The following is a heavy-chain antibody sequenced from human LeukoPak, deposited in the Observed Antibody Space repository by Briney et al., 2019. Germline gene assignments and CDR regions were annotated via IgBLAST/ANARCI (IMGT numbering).Heavy chain of an antibody. Sequence: YPSETLSLTCTVSGGSINNYWWAWIRQPPGKGLQWIGYRHSSGATSYNLPLESRVTISIDTSRNQFSLKLNSVTAADTAVYYCARDSRGGGPDFDYWGQGTLVTVSS. V-gene: IGHV4-59*12. D-gene: IGHD3-16*01. CDR3: ARDSRGGGPDFDY. CDR1: GGSINNYW. CDR2: RHSSGAT. J-gene: IGHJ4*02.